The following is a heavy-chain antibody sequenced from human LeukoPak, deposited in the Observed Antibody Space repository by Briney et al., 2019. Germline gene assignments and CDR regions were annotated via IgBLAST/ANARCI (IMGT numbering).Heavy chain of an antibody. V-gene: IGHV1-46*01. D-gene: IGHD3-3*02. CDR2: INPSGGST. CDR1: GYTFTSYY. J-gene: IGHJ3*02. Sequence: ASVKVSCKASGYTFTSYYMHWVRQAPGQGLEWMGIINPSGGSTSYAQKFQGRVTMTRDTSTSIVYMELSSLRSEDTAVYYCARPSIPDDAFDIWGQGTMVTVSS. CDR3: ARPSIPDDAFDI.